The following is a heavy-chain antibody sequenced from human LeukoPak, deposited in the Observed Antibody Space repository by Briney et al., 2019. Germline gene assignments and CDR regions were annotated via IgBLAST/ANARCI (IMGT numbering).Heavy chain of an antibody. CDR3: ARCSGGYLYYMDV. Sequence: PSETLSLTCTVSGGSISSYCWSWIRQPPGKGLEWIGSIYYSGSTNYNPSLQSRVTISVDTSKNQFSLKLSSVTAADTAVYYCARCSGGYLYYMDVWGKGTTVTVSS. V-gene: IGHV4-59*01. J-gene: IGHJ6*03. CDR1: GGSISSYC. CDR2: IYYSGST. D-gene: IGHD3-10*02.